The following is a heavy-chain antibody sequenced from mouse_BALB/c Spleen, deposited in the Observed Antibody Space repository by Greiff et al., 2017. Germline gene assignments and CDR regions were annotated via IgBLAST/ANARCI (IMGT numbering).Heavy chain of an antibody. D-gene: IGHD2-14*01. V-gene: IGHV5-9-3*01. J-gene: IGHJ1*01. CDR1: GFTFSSYA. CDR3: ARAYRYDWYFDV. Sequence: EVKLMESGGGLVKPGGSLKLSCAASGFTFSSYAMSWVRQTPEKRLEWVATISSGGSYTYYPDSVKGRFTISRDNAKNTLYLQMSSLRSEDTAMYYCARAYRYDWYFDVWGAGTTVTVSS. CDR2: ISSGGSYT.